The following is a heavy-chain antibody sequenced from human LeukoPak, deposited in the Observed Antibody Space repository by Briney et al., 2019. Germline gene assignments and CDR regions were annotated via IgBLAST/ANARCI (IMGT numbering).Heavy chain of an antibody. D-gene: IGHD1-26*01. J-gene: IGHJ4*02. V-gene: IGHV4-39*01. CDR2: IYYSGST. Sequence: SETLSLTCTVSGGSISSSSYYWGWIRQPPGKGLEWIGSIYYSGSTYYNPSLKSRVTISVDTSKNQFSLKLSSVTAADTAVYYCARVLRVGAYYFDYWGQGTLVTVSS. CDR3: ARVLRVGAYYFDY. CDR1: GGSISSSSYY.